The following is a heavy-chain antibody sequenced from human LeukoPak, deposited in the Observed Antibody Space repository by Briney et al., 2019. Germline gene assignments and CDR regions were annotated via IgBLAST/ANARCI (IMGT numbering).Heavy chain of an antibody. V-gene: IGHV1-46*01. J-gene: IGHJ5*02. D-gene: IGHD6-6*01. CDR1: GYPFTSYA. Sequence: ASVKVSCKASGYPFTSYAMHWVRQAPGQGLEWMGIINPSGGSTSYAQKFQGRVTMTRDTSTSTVYMELSSLRSEATAVYYCARVERGPRIAATFDPWGQGTLVTVSS. CDR3: ARVERGPRIAATFDP. CDR2: INPSGGST.